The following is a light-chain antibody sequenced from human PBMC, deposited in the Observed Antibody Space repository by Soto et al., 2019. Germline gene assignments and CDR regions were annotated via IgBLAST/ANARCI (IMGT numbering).Light chain of an antibody. CDR2: DAS. CDR3: QQRRAWPRT. V-gene: IGKV3-11*01. CDR1: QSVSSS. Sequence: EIVLTQSPATLSLSPGERATLSCRASQSVSSSLVWYQQNLGQAPRLLIYDASNRATGIPARFSGSGSGTDFTLTISSLEPEDFAIYYCQQRRAWPRTFGQGTKVDIK. J-gene: IGKJ1*01.